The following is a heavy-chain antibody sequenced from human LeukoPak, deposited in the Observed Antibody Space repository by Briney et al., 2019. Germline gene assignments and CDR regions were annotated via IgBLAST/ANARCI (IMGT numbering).Heavy chain of an antibody. D-gene: IGHD3-10*01. CDR2: INPSGDST. V-gene: IGHV1-46*01. CDR3: ARSMIRGVTYYFDY. J-gene: IGHJ4*02. CDR1: GYTFTCYY. Sequence: GASVKVSCKASGYTFTCYYIHWVRQAPGQGLEWMGVINPSGDSTSYAQKFQGRVTMTRDTSTSTVYMELSSLRSEDTAVHYCARSMIRGVTYYFDYWGQGTLVTVSS.